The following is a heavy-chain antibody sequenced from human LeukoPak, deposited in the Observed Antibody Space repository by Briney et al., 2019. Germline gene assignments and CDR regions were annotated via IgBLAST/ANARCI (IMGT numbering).Heavy chain of an antibody. J-gene: IGHJ4*02. Sequence: ASVKVSCKASGYTFTGYYMHWVRQAPGQGLEWMGWINPNSGGTNYAQKFQGWVTITRDTSISTAYMELSRLRSDDTAVYYCARDNRGILWFGAPRLFYFDYWGQGTLVTVSS. CDR1: GYTFTGYY. V-gene: IGHV1-2*04. CDR2: INPNSGGT. CDR3: ARDNRGILWFGAPRLFYFDY. D-gene: IGHD3-10*01.